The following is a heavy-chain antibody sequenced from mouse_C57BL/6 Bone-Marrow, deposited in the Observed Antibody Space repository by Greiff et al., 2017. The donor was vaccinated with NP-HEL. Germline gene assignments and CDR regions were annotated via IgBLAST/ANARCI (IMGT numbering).Heavy chain of an antibody. V-gene: IGHV1-82*01. CDR3: ARGGNYGYDVDYVDY. Sequence: QVQLKQSGPELVKPGASVKISCKASGYAFSSSWMNWVKQRPGKGLEWIGRIYPGDGDTNYNGKFKGKATLTADKSSSTAYMQLSSLTSEDSAVYFCARGGNYGYDVDYVDYWGQGTTLTVSS. D-gene: IGHD2-2*01. CDR1: GYAFSSSW. CDR2: IYPGDGDT. J-gene: IGHJ2*01.